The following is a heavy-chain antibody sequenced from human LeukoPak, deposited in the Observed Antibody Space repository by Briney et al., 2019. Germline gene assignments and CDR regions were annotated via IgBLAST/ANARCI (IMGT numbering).Heavy chain of an antibody. Sequence: GGSLRLSCAASGPTFSSYWMSWVRQAPGKGLEWVANMNQDGSEIYYVDSVKGRFTISRDNAKNSLHLQMNSLRADDTAVYYCARDWVRSSCTDWGQGTLVTVSS. D-gene: IGHD6-13*01. CDR3: ARDWVRSSCTD. J-gene: IGHJ4*02. CDR1: GPTFSSYW. V-gene: IGHV3-7*01. CDR2: MNQDGSEI.